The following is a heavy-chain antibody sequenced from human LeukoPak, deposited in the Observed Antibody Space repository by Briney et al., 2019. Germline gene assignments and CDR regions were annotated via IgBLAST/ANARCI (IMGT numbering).Heavy chain of an antibody. D-gene: IGHD4-23*01. V-gene: IGHV1-58*02. CDR2: IVVGSGNT. Sequence: GPSVSVSCTPSVFTFTSSAMQWVRQARGQRLEWMGWIVVGSGNTNYAQKFQERVTITRDMSKSTAYMELSSLRSEDTAVYYCAAVPDYGGNKPDYWGQGTLVTVSS. CDR3: AAVPDYGGNKPDY. CDR1: VFTFTSSA. J-gene: IGHJ4*02.